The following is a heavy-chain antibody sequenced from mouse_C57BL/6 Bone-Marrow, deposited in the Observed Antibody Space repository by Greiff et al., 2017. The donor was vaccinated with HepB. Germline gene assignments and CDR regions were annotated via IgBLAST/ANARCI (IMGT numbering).Heavy chain of an antibody. CDR2: ISDGGSYT. CDR1: GFTFSSYA. Sequence: VQLVESGGGLVKPGGSLKLSCAASGFTFSSYAMSWVRQTPEKRLEWVATISDGGSYTYYPDNVKGRFTISRDNAKNNLYLQMSHLKSEDTAMYYCAYRFAYWGQGTLVTVSA. CDR3: AYRFAY. V-gene: IGHV5-4*01. J-gene: IGHJ3*01.